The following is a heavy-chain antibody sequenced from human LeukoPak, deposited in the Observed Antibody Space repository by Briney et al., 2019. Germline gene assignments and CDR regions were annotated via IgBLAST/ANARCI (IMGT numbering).Heavy chain of an antibody. Sequence: GGSLRLSCAASGFTFSSSGMHWVRQAPGKGLEWVAVILYNGSNKYYADPVKGRFTISRDNSKNTLHLQMNSLRVEDTAVYYCARAGGYCSGGSCYRGYSWFDPWGQGTLVTVSS. V-gene: IGHV3-33*01. CDR3: ARAGGYCSGGSCYRGYSWFDP. CDR2: ILYNGSNK. J-gene: IGHJ5*02. D-gene: IGHD2-15*01. CDR1: GFTFSSSG.